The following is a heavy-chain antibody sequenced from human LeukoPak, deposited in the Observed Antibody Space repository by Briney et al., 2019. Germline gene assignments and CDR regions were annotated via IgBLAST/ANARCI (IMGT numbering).Heavy chain of an antibody. CDR3: ARRSIVATINAAFDV. V-gene: IGHV4-39*01. CDR2: IHYNGGT. J-gene: IGHJ3*01. CDR1: GGSISSSSYN. Sequence: SETLSLTCTVSGGSISSSSYNCGWIRQPPGKGLEWIGSIHYNGGTYYSPSLKSRVTISVDTSKNQFSLKLSSVTAADTAVYFCARRSIVATINAAFDVWGQGTMVIVSS. D-gene: IGHD5-12*01.